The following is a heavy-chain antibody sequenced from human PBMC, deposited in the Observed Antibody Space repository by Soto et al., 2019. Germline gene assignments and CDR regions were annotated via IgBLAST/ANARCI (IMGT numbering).Heavy chain of an antibody. CDR2: IIPISGTA. CDR1: GGTFSSYA. D-gene: IGHD2-2*01. Sequence: QVQLVQSGAEVKKPGSSVKVSCKASGGTFSSYAISWVRQAPGQGLEWMGGIIPISGTANYAQKFQGRVTITADESTSTAYIELSSLRSEDTAVYYCARSQGSSTSLAIYYYYYYGMDVWGQGTKVTVSS. J-gene: IGHJ6*02. V-gene: IGHV1-69*01. CDR3: ARSQGSSTSLAIYYYYYYGMDV.